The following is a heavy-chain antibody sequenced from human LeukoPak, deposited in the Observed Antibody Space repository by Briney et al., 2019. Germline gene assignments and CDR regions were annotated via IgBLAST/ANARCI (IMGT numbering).Heavy chain of an antibody. CDR1: GYTFTSYG. V-gene: IGHV1-18*01. D-gene: IGHD6-13*01. Sequence: ASVKVSCKASGYTFTSYGISWVRQAPGQGLEWMGWISAYNGNTNYAQKLQGRVTMTTDTSTSTAYMELRSLRSDDTAVYYCARANRIAAAGSSIGGYWGQGTLVTVSS. CDR2: ISAYNGNT. J-gene: IGHJ4*02. CDR3: ARANRIAAAGSSIGGY.